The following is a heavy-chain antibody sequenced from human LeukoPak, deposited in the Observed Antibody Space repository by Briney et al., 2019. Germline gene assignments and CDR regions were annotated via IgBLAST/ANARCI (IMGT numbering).Heavy chain of an antibody. D-gene: IGHD1-26*01. CDR3: AREVKYSGSYSDWFDP. CDR2: ISAYNGNT. CDR1: GYTFTSYG. Sequence: SVKVSCKASGYTFTSYGISWVRQAPGQGLEWMGWISAYNGNTNYAQKLQGRVTMTTDTSTSTAYMELRSLRSDDTAVYYCAREVKYSGSYSDWFDPWGQGTLVTVSS. J-gene: IGHJ5*02. V-gene: IGHV1-18*01.